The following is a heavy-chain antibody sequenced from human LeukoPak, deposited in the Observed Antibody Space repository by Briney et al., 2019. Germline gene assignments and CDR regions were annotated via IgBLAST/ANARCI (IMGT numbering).Heavy chain of an antibody. J-gene: IGHJ4*02. CDR3: AQTTGWPGFDF. D-gene: IGHD6-19*01. Sequence: SETLSLTCSASGASTSSRYWSWIRQSPGRTLEWIGHIYNGRNTKYNPSLTSRVTISVDMSKNQFSLSLTSVTAADTAIYYCAQTTGWPGFDFWGPGALVTVSS. CDR2: IYNGRNT. CDR1: GASTSSRY. V-gene: IGHV4-59*08.